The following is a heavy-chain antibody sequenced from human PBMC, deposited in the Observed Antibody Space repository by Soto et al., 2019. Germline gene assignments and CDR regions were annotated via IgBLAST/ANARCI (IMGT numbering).Heavy chain of an antibody. CDR3: ARTRTDYFDY. Sequence: SETLSLTCTVSGGSISSYYWSWIRQPPGKGLEWIGYIYYSGSTNYNPSLKSRVTISVDTSKNQFSLKLSSVTAADTAVYYCARTRTDYFDYWGQGTLVTVSS. J-gene: IGHJ4*02. CDR1: GGSISSYY. CDR2: IYYSGST. V-gene: IGHV4-59*01. D-gene: IGHD1-1*01.